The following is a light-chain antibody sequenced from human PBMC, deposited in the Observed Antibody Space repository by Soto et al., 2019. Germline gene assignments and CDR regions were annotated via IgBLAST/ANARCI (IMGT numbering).Light chain of an antibody. V-gene: IGKV1-39*01. CDR1: QTIISY. CDR3: QQSYSTLCS. CDR2: AAS. J-gene: IGKJ3*01. Sequence: DIQMTQSPSSLSASVGDRVTISCRASQTIISYLNWYQHKPGRAPNLLIYAASTLQSGVPSRFSGSGSGTEITLTSSRLQPEDLATYDCQQSYSTLCSFGPGTKVEI.